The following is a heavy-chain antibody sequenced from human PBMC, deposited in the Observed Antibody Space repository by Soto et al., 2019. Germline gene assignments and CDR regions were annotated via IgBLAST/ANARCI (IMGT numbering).Heavy chain of an antibody. Sequence: QVQLVESGGGVVQPGRSLRLSCAASGFTFSSYAMHWVRQAPGKGLEWVAVISYDGSNKYYADSVKGRFTISRDNSKNKLYLQMNRLRAEDTAVYYCARDRLRYNWNDFPYYYSGMDVWGQGTTVTVSS. V-gene: IGHV3-30-3*01. CDR2: ISYDGSNK. CDR1: GFTFSSYA. J-gene: IGHJ6*02. D-gene: IGHD1-1*01. CDR3: ARDRLRYNWNDFPYYYSGMDV.